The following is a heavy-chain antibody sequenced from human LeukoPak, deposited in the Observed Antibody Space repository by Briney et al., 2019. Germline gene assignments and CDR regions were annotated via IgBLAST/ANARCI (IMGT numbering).Heavy chain of an antibody. CDR3: ARVVVGATMGLTT. CDR2: IYTSGST. D-gene: IGHD1-26*01. CDR1: GGSISSGSYY. J-gene: IGHJ5*02. V-gene: IGHV4-61*02. Sequence: SQTLSLTCTVSGGSISSGSYYWSWIRQPAGKGLEWIGRIYTSGSTNYNPSLKSRVTISVDTSKNQFSLKLSSVTAADTAVYYCARVVVGATMGLTTWGQGTLVTVSS.